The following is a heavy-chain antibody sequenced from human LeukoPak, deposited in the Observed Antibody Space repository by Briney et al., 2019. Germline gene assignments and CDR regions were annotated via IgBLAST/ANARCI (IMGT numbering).Heavy chain of an antibody. J-gene: IGHJ4*02. CDR2: LNPSGGST. CDR3: ARDSGLTTVTPKYYFDY. CDR1: GYTFSSYY. D-gene: IGHD4-17*01. V-gene: IGHV1-46*01. Sequence: ASVKVSCKAFGYTFSSYYMHWVRQAPGQGPEWMGILNPSGGSTSYAQKFQGRVTMTRDTSTSTVYMELTSLRSEDTAVYYCARDSGLTTVTPKYYFDYWGQGTLVTVSS.